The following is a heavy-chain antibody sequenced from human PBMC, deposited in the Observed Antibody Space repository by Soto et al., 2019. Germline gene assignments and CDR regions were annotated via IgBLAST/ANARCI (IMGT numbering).Heavy chain of an antibody. CDR1: GFTFSSYA. D-gene: IGHD6-13*01. CDR2: ISGSGGST. CDR3: VNSKEEYGLCSSWYDYYYGMAV. J-gene: IGHJ6*02. V-gene: IGHV3-23*01. Sequence: PGGSLRLSCAASGFTFSSYAMSWVRQAPGKGLEWVSAISGSGGSTYYADSVKGRFTISRDNSKNTLYLQMNSLRAEDTAVYYCVNSKEEYGLCSSWYDYYYGMAVWGQGTTVTGSS.